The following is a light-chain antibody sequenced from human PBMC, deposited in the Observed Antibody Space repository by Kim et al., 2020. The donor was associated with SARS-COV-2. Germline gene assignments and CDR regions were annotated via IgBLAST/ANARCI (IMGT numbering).Light chain of an antibody. V-gene: IGKV4-1*01. CDR2: SSS. CDR3: QQYYSAPYT. CDR1: QSVLYSSNNKNY. Sequence: DIVMTQSPDSLAVSLGERATINCKSSQSVLYSSNNKNYLAWYQQKLGQPPKLLIYSSSTRESGVPDRFSGSGSGTDFTLPITSLQAEDGAVYYCQQYYSAPYTFGQGTKLEI. J-gene: IGKJ2*01.